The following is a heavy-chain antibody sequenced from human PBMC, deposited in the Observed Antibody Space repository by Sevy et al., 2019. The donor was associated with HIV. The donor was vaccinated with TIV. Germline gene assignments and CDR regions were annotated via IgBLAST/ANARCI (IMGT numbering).Heavy chain of an antibody. D-gene: IGHD6-19*01. J-gene: IGHJ3*02. CDR1: GFTFSSYS. CDR2: ISSSSSYI. Sequence: GGSLRLSCAASGFTFSSYSMNWVHQAPGKGLEWVSSISSSSSYIYYADSVKGRFTISRDNAKNSLYLQMNSLRAEDTAVYYCARDRGIAVATDAFDIWGQGTMVTVSS. CDR3: ARDRGIAVATDAFDI. V-gene: IGHV3-21*01.